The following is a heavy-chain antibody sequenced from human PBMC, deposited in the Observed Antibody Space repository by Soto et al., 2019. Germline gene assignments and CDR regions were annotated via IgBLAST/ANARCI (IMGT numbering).Heavy chain of an antibody. D-gene: IGHD3-3*01. J-gene: IGHJ5*02. V-gene: IGHV3-23*01. CDR1: GFSFSTYA. CDR3: SKLTFDFWDGYES. Sequence: EVQLLESGGGLVQPGGSLRLSCAASGFSFSTYAMHWVRQAPGKGLEWVSAISGSGGSTYYAASVKGRISISSDNSESTPYLQMNSLKAEDTAVYYCSKLTFDFWDGYESWGQGTLVTASS. CDR2: ISGSGGST.